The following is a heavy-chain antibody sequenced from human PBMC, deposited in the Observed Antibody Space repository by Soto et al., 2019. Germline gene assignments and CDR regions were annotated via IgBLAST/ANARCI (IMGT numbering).Heavy chain of an antibody. Sequence: GSLIPACTASGFTFSSYAMSWVRQAAGKGLEWVSAISGSGVSTHYADSVKGRFTISRDNSKNTLYLQMNSPRADDTAVYYCAKDYSYDSPGYKRFDYWGQGTLVTVSS. CDR3: AKDYSYDSPGYKRFDY. J-gene: IGHJ4*02. V-gene: IGHV3-23*01. CDR1: GFTFSSYA. CDR2: ISGSGVST. D-gene: IGHD3-22*01.